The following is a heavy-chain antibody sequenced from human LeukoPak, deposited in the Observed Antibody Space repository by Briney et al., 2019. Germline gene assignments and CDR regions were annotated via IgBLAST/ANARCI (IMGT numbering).Heavy chain of an antibody. J-gene: IGHJ4*02. Sequence: GGSLRLSCAASGFTFSSYDMHWVRQATGKGLEWVSAIGTAGDTYYPGSVKGRFTISRGNAKNSLYLQMNSLRAGDTAVYYCARVFQVAGWDYFDYWGQGTLVTVSS. D-gene: IGHD6-19*01. V-gene: IGHV3-13*01. CDR3: ARVFQVAGWDYFDY. CDR1: GFTFSSYD. CDR2: IGTAGDT.